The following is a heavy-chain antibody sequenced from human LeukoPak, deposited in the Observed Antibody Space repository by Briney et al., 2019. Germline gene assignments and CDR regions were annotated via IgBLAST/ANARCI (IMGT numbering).Heavy chain of an antibody. D-gene: IGHD3-10*01. CDR3: ARDSPFGFY. CDR2: IKQDGSEK. J-gene: IGHJ4*02. CDR1: GFTFSDYW. V-gene: IGHV3-7*01. Sequence: GGSLRLSCAASGFTFSDYWMSWVRQAPGKGLEWVANIKQDGSEKNYVDSVKGRFIISRDNAKNSLYLQMNSLRAEDTAVYYCARDSPFGFYWGQGTLVSVSS.